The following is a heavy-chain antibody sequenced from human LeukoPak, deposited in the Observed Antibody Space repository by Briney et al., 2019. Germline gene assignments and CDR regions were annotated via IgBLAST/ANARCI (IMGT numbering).Heavy chain of an antibody. J-gene: IGHJ4*02. CDR2: IIPIFGTA. Sequence: SSVKVSSKAPGGTFSSYAISWVRQAPGQGLGWMGGIIPIFGTANYAQKFQGRVTITADESTSTAYMELSSLRSEDTAVYYCARIPLPVRGVWGSYRQKYYFDYWGQGTLVTVSS. CDR3: ARIPLPVRGVWGSYRQKYYFDY. D-gene: IGHD3-16*02. CDR1: GGTFSSYA. V-gene: IGHV1-69*01.